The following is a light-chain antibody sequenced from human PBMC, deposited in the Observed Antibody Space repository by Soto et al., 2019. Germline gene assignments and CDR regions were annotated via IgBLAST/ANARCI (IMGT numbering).Light chain of an antibody. CDR3: QKYNGAPFT. CDR2: GAS. V-gene: IGKV1-27*01. CDR1: QVISNN. Sequence: DIQMTQSPSALSASVGDRVTITCRASQVISNNLAWYQQKPGKVPKLLIYGASTLQSGVPSRFSGSGSGTDFTLTISSLQPEDVATYYCQKYNGAPFTFGPGTKVDIK. J-gene: IGKJ3*01.